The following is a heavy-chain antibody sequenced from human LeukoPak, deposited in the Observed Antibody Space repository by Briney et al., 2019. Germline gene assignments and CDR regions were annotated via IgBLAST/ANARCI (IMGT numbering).Heavy chain of an antibody. CDR3: ARGDRIAVAGTGPPFDY. V-gene: IGHV1-18*01. J-gene: IGHJ4*02. CDR1: GYTFSSYG. CDR2: ISAYNGNT. Sequence: GASVKVSCKASGYTFSSYGISWVRQAPGQGLEWMGWISAYNGNTNYAQKLQGRVTMTTDTSTSTAYMELRSLRSDDTAVYYCARGDRIAVAGTGPPFDYWGQGTLVTVSS. D-gene: IGHD6-19*01.